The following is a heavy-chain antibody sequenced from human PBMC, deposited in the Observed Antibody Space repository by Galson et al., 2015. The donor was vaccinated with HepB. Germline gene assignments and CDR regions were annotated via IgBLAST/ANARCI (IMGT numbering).Heavy chain of an antibody. J-gene: IGHJ4*02. CDR3: ARGRYYDFWNGYSIDY. CDR2: MNPNSGNT. V-gene: IGHV1-8*01. Sequence: SVKVSCKASGYTFTSYDINWVRQATGQGLEWMGWMNPNSGNTDYAQKIQGRVTMTRNTSISTAYMELSSLRSEDTAVYYCARGRYYDFWNGYSIDYWGQGTLVTVSS. D-gene: IGHD3-3*01. CDR1: GYTFTSYD.